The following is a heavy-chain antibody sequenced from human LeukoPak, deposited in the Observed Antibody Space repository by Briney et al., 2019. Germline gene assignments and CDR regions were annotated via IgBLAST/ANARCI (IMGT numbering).Heavy chain of an antibody. D-gene: IGHD4-11*01. V-gene: IGHV3-33*06. Sequence: PGGSLRLSCAATGFTFNHYAMHWVRQAPGKGLEWVAVIWSDRTNRYYADSVKGRFTISRDDAGKTVYLQMSSLRPEDTGVYYCAKDAQRGFDYSNSLEYWGQGTPVTVST. J-gene: IGHJ4*02. CDR1: GFTFNHYA. CDR3: AKDAQRGFDYSNSLEY. CDR2: IWSDRTNR.